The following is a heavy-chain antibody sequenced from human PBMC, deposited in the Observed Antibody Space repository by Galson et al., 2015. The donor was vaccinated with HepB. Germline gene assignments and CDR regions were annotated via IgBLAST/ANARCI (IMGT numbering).Heavy chain of an antibody. J-gene: IGHJ6*02. D-gene: IGHD4/OR15-4a*01. CDR2: FYYTGNT. CDR3: ARHNGDNFHYAMDV. V-gene: IGHV4-39*01. Sequence: SETLSLTCSVSGDSISSRNYYWGWIRQSPGKGLEWIGSFYYTGNTYYIPSLKSRVTISADTSKNQVSLTLAPVTAADTALYYCARHNGDNFHYAMDVWGQGTTVTVSS. CDR1: GDSISSRNYY.